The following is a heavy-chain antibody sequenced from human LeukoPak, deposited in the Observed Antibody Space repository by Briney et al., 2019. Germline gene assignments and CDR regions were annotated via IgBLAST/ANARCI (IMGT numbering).Heavy chain of an antibody. CDR3: ASPVAARHYYYYYMDV. V-gene: IGHV7-4-1*02. CDR1: GYTFTSYA. Sequence: ASVKVSCKATGYTFTSYAMNWVRQAPGQGLEWMGWINTNTGNPTYAQGFTGRFVFSLDTSVSTAYLQISSLKAEDTAMYYCASPVAARHYYYYYMDVWGKGTTVTVSS. J-gene: IGHJ6*03. D-gene: IGHD6-6*01. CDR2: INTNTGNP.